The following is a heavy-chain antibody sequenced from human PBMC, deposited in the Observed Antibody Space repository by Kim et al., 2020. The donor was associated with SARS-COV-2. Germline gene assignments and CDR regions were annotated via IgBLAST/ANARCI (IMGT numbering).Heavy chain of an antibody. CDR3: AKDRTFGDGRWDFDT. V-gene: IGHV3-53*01. CDR1: GFTLSSYA. Sequence: GGSLRLSCVATGFTLSSYAMSWVRQAPGKGLEWVAGVYRSGSTFYAASVKGRFTISRDGSKNTVFLQINVLIGEDTAMYYCAKDRTFGDGRWDFDTWGQGTLVTVSS. J-gene: IGHJ4*02. D-gene: IGHD3-16*01. CDR2: VYRSGST.